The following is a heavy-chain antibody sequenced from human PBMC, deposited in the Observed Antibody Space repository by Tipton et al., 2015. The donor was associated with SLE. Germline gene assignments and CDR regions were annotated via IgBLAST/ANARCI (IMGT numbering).Heavy chain of an antibody. CDR3: ARDFARGSGYVY. CDR1: GGSIINNY. D-gene: IGHD3-9*01. Sequence: TLSLTCNVSGGSIINNYWAWIRQPPGKGLEWIGYIYYTGSASYSPSLNSRVPMSVDTSRNQFSLRLSSVTAADTAVYYCARDFARGSGYVYWGHGILVTVSS. J-gene: IGHJ4*01. CDR2: IYYTGSA. V-gene: IGHV4-59*01.